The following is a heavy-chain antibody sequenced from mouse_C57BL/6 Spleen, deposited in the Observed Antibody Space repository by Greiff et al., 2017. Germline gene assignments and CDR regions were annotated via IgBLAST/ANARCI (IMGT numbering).Heavy chain of an antibody. V-gene: IGHV5-4*01. CDR1: GFTFSSYA. CDR3: ARDQSSGYFDY. Sequence: EVQLVESGGGLVKPGGSLKLSCAASGFTFSSYAMSWVRQTPEKMLEWVATISDGGSYTYYPDNVKGRFTISRDNAKNNLYLQMSHLKSEDTAMYYCARDQSSGYFDYWGQGTTLTVSS. CDR2: ISDGGSYT. D-gene: IGHD3-2*02. J-gene: IGHJ2*01.